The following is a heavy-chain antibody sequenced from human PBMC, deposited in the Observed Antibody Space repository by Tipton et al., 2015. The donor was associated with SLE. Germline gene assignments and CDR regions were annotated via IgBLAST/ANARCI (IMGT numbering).Heavy chain of an antibody. V-gene: IGHV4-59*08. CDR2: TSYSGST. Sequence: TLSLTCSVSDDSIRDYYFSWIRQPPGNKLEWIGYTSYSGSTRYNPSLESRVTISLDTSKSHFSLKLGSVTAADTAVYYCARHGLRNVADHWYFDLWGRGTLVTVSS. CDR3: ARHGLRNVADHWYFDL. CDR1: DDSIRDYY. D-gene: IGHD6-19*01. J-gene: IGHJ2*01.